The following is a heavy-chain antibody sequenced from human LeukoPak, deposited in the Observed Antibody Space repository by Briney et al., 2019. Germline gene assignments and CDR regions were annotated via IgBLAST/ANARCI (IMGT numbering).Heavy chain of an antibody. J-gene: IGHJ4*02. CDR3: ARGSDYYDSSGYYYWFDY. CDR2: IYTSGST. V-gene: IGHV4-4*07. Sequence: PSESLCLSCTLSGGSLTIYSWSSIRQPAREGLEWIGRIYTSGSTNYDPSLKSRVTMSVDTSKNQFFLKLSSVTAADTAVYYCARGSDYYDSSGYYYWFDYWGQGTLVTVSS. CDR1: GGSLTIYS. D-gene: IGHD3-22*01.